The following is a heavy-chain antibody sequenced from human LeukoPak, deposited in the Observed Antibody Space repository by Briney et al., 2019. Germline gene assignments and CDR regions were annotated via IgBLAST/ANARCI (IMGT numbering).Heavy chain of an antibody. Sequence: ASVKVSCKASGYTFTSYAMNWVRQAPGQGLEWMGWINTNTGNPTSAQGFTGRFVFSLDTSVSTAYLQISSLKAEDTAVYYCARDQVGATSYYFDYWGQGTLVTVSS. D-gene: IGHD1-26*01. CDR1: GYTFTSYA. CDR2: INTNTGNP. CDR3: ARDQVGATSYYFDY. V-gene: IGHV7-4-1*02. J-gene: IGHJ4*02.